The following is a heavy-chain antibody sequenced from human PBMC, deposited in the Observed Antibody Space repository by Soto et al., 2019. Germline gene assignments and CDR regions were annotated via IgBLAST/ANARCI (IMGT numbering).Heavy chain of an antibody. CDR2: IYYSGST. CDR3: ARGSPLRGWLPVDFDY. V-gene: IGHV4-59*01. CDR1: GGSIISYY. Sequence: SETLSLTCTVSGGSIISYYWSWIRQPPGKGLEWIGYIYYSGSTNYNPSLKSRVTISVDTSKNQFSLKLSSVTAADTAVYYCARGSPLRGWLPVDFDYWGQGTLVTVSS. J-gene: IGHJ4*02. D-gene: IGHD5-12*01.